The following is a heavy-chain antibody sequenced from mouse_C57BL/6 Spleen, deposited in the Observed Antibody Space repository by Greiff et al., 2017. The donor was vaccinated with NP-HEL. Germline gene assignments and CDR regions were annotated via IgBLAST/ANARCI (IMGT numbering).Heavy chain of an antibody. J-gene: IGHJ3*01. CDR2: ISYSGST. Sequence: VQLQQSGPGMVKPSQSLSLTCTVTGYSITSGYDWHWIRHFPGNKLEWMGYISYSGSTNYNPSLKSRISITHDTSKNHFFLKLNSVTTEDTATYYCARDYDYEGGWFAYWGQGTLVTVSA. D-gene: IGHD2-4*01. CDR1: GYSITSGYD. V-gene: IGHV3-1*01. CDR3: ARDYDYEGGWFAY.